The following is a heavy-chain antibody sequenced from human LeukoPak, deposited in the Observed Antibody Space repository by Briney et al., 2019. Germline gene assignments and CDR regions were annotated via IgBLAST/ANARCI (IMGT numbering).Heavy chain of an antibody. CDR2: IYYSGST. J-gene: IGHJ6*03. V-gene: IGHV4-59*12. CDR1: GGSISYYY. Sequence: SETLSLTCTVSGGSISYYYWSWIRQPPGKGLEWIGYIYYSGSTNYNPSLKSRVAIPVATSKNQFSLKLNSVTAADTAVYYCARESGYDDYYYYYYMDVWGKGTTVTVSS. CDR3: ARESGYDDYYYYYYMDV. D-gene: IGHD5-12*01.